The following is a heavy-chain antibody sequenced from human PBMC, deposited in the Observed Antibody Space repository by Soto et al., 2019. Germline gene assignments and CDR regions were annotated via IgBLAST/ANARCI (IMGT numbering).Heavy chain of an antibody. Sequence: GGSLRLSCAASGFTFTSYAMSWVRQAPGKGLEWVSAIRGSGDSTYYADSVKGRFTISRDNSKNTLYLQMNSLRAEDTAIYYCAKDGGFGSGNYYPDYWGQGTLVTVFS. CDR2: IRGSGDST. CDR1: GFTFTSYA. J-gene: IGHJ4*02. D-gene: IGHD3-10*01. V-gene: IGHV3-23*01. CDR3: AKDGGFGSGNYYPDY.